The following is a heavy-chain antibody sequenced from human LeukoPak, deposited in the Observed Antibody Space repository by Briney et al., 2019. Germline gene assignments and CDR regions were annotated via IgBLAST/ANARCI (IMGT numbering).Heavy chain of an antibody. V-gene: IGHV3-23*01. CDR2: ISGSGDDT. J-gene: IGHJ4*02. D-gene: IGHD2-15*01. CDR1: GFTFSSYA. Sequence: PGGSLRLSCAASGFTFSSYAMSWVRQAPGKGLEWVSTISGSGDDTYYADSVKGRFTISRDNSKNTLSLEMNSLRAEDTAVYYCAKGVGSCSGGNCLFDYWGQGTLVSVSS. CDR3: AKGVGSCSGGNCLFDY.